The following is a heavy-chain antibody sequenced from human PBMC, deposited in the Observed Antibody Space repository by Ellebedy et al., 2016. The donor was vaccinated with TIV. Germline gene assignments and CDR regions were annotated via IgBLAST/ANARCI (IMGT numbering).Heavy chain of an antibody. CDR1: GGTFSSSA. Sequence: AASVKVSCKASGGTFSSSAISWVRQAPGQGLEWMGGIIPLFGTANYAQKFQGRVTITADESTSTAYMELSSLRSEDTAVYYCAREGYDILTGNYTFDDWGQGTLVTVSS. D-gene: IGHD3-9*01. V-gene: IGHV1-69*13. CDR2: IIPLFGTA. J-gene: IGHJ4*02. CDR3: AREGYDILTGNYTFDD.